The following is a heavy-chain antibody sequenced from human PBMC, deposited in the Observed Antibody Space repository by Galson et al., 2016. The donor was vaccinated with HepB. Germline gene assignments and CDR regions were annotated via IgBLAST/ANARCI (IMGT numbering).Heavy chain of an antibody. CDR3: AREPGHCTGNSCYSGGMDV. Sequence: CAISGDSVSSDSAAWTWIRQSPSRGLEWLGRTYYRSKWYNDYAVSVKSRITINPDTTKNQFSLQLSSVTPEDTAVYYCAREPGHCTGNSCYSGGMDVWGQGTTVTVSS. D-gene: IGHD2-15*01. V-gene: IGHV6-1*01. CDR1: GDSVSSDSAA. CDR2: TYYRSKWYN. J-gene: IGHJ6*02.